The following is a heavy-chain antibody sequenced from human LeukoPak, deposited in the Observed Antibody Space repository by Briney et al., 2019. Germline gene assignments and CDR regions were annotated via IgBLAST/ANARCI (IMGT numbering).Heavy chain of an antibody. CDR2: IYTSGST. J-gene: IGHJ4*02. D-gene: IGHD3-10*01. Sequence: SETLSLTCTVSGGSISSGSYYWSWIRQPAGTGLEWIGRIYTSGSTNYNPSLKSRVTISVDTSKNQFSLKLSSVTAADTAVYYCAREKITMVRGVIIESYWGQGTLVTVSS. CDR3: AREKITMVRGVIIESY. CDR1: GGSISSGSYY. V-gene: IGHV4-61*02.